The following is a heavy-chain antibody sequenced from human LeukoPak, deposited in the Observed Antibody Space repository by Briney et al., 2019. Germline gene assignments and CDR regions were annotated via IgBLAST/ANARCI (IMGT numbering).Heavy chain of an antibody. J-gene: IGHJ4*02. CDR3: ATNLIPMTTVTSESDY. CDR2: FDPEDGET. CDR1: GYTLTELP. V-gene: IGHV1-24*01. D-gene: IGHD4-11*01. Sequence: ASVKVSCKVSGYTLTELPMHWVRQAPGKGLEWMGGFDPEDGETIYAQKFQGRVTMTEDTSSDTAYMELSSLRSEDTAVYYCATNLIPMTTVTSESDYWGQGTLVTVSS.